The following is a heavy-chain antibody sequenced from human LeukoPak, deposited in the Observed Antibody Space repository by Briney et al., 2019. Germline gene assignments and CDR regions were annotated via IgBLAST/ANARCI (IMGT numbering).Heavy chain of an antibody. J-gene: IGHJ4*02. CDR1: GLNFDDSA. CDR3: AKESGKFDY. Sequence: AGGSLRLSCVASGLNFDDSAMHGVRQAPGKGLEWVSLISADGGSTFSADSVKGRFSISRDNSKNSLYLQMNSLRSEDTAMYYCAKESGKFDYWGQGTLVAVSS. V-gene: IGHV3-43*02. CDR2: ISADGGST.